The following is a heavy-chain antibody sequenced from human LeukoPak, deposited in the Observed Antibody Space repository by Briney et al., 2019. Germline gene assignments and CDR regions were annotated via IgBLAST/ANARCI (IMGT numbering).Heavy chain of an antibody. CDR1: GYTFTSYG. Sequence: GASVKVSCKASGYTFTSYGISWVRQAPGQGLEWMGWISAYNGNTNYAQKLQGRVTMTTDTSTSTAYMELRSLRSDDTAVYYCARDASRVRWELRHLDYWGQGTLVTVSS. CDR3: ARDASRVRWELRHLDY. J-gene: IGHJ4*02. CDR2: ISAYNGNT. V-gene: IGHV1-18*01. D-gene: IGHD1-26*01.